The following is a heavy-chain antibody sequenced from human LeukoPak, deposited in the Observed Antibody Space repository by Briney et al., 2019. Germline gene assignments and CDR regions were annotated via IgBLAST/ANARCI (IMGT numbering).Heavy chain of an antibody. D-gene: IGHD3-10*01. Sequence: SETLSLTCTVSGGSISSYYWSWIRQPAGKGLEWIGRIYTSGSTNYNPSLKSRVTMSVDTSKNQFSLKLSSVTAADTAVYYCARGWVVRGVPMGSDYWGQGTLVTVSS. CDR1: GGSISSYY. CDR2: IYTSGST. J-gene: IGHJ4*02. V-gene: IGHV4-4*07. CDR3: ARGWVVRGVPMGSDY.